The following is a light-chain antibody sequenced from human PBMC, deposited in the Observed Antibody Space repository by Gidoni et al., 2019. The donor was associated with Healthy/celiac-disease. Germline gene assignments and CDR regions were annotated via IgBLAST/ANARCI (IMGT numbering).Light chain of an antibody. J-gene: IGKJ2*04. CDR3: QQRSNWPRGS. CDR2: DAS. CDR1: QSVSSY. Sequence: EIVLTQSPATLSLSPGERATLSCRASQSVSSYLAWYQQNPGQAPRLLIYDASNRATGIPARCSGSGSGTDVTLTISSLEPEDFAVYYCQQRSNWPRGSFGQGTKLEIK. V-gene: IGKV3-11*01.